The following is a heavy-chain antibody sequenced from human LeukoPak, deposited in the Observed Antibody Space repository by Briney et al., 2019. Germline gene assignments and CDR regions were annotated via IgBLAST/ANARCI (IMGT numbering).Heavy chain of an antibody. J-gene: IGHJ4*02. V-gene: IGHV3-23*01. D-gene: IGHD5-24*01. Sequence: GGSLRLSCAASGFTFSSYAMSWVRQAPGKGLEWVSGLSGSGGSTYYADSVKGRFTISRDNSKNTLYLQMNSLRAEDTAVYYCAKAEMKWLQFDYFDYWGQGTLVTVSS. CDR3: AKAEMKWLQFDYFDY. CDR2: LSGSGGST. CDR1: GFTFSSYA.